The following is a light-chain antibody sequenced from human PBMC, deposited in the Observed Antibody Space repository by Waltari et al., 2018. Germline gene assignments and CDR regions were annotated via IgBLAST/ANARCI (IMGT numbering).Light chain of an antibody. CDR2: EVS. Sequence: QSALTQPASVSGSPGQSITISCSGTDSDVGAYAFVSWYQQHPGKAPHLIIYEVSNRPSGISNRFSGSTSANTASLTISGLQTEDEADYYCCSYAGSSTWVFGGGTKVTVL. V-gene: IGLV2-23*02. J-gene: IGLJ3*02. CDR3: CSYAGSSTWV. CDR1: DSDVGAYAF.